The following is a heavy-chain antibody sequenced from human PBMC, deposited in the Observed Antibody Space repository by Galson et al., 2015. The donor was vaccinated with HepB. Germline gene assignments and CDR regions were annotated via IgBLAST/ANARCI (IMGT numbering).Heavy chain of an antibody. J-gene: IGHJ4*02. D-gene: IGHD2-21*01. V-gene: IGHV1-18*04. CDR1: GYSFSSFG. CDR2: VSGYNGNT. Sequence: SVKVSCKASGYSFSSFGISWVRQAPGQGPEGVGWVSGYNGNTNYAQKFQGRVTMTTDNSTSTVFMELRSLRSDDTAVYYCARDLGEVEAIFFDYWGQGSLVTVSS. CDR3: ARDLGEVEAIFFDY.